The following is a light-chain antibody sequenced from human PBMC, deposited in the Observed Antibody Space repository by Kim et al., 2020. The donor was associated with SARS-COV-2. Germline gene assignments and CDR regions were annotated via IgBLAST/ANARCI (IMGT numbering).Light chain of an antibody. Sequence: GTVPPPCGSSTGAVTSGHYPHWFHQKPGQAPKTLIFDTSNKLSWTPARFSGSLLGGKAALTLSGAQPDDEADYYCLLAYNGNSAWVFGGGTQLTVL. CDR1: TGAVTSGHY. V-gene: IGLV7-46*01. J-gene: IGLJ3*02. CDR3: LLAYNGNSAWV. CDR2: DTS.